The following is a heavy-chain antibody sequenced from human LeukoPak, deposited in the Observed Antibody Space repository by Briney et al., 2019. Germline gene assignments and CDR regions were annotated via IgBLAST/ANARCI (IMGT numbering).Heavy chain of an antibody. D-gene: IGHD3-9*01. Sequence: PGGSLRLSCAASGFTFSSYAMSWVRQAPGKGLEWVSAISGSGGSTYYADSVKGRFTISRDNSKNTLYLQMNSLRAEDTAVYYCAKDASMRRGILTGYPSGPLNFDYWGQGTLVTVSS. CDR3: AKDASMRRGILTGYPSGPLNFDY. V-gene: IGHV3-23*01. CDR1: GFTFSSYA. J-gene: IGHJ4*02. CDR2: ISGSGGST.